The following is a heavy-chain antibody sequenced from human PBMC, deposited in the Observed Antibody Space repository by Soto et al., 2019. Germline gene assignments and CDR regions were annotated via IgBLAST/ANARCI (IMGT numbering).Heavy chain of an antibody. Sequence: QTGGSLRLSCAASGFTFSNYAMSWVRQAPGKGLEWVSGISGSDGGTYYADSVKGRFTISRDNSKNTLYLQMNSLRAEDTAIYYCAKSGSSVWACSDSWGQGTQVTVSS. CDR2: ISGSDGGT. D-gene: IGHD3-22*01. CDR1: GFTFSNYA. CDR3: AKSGSSVWACSDS. V-gene: IGHV3-23*01. J-gene: IGHJ4*02.